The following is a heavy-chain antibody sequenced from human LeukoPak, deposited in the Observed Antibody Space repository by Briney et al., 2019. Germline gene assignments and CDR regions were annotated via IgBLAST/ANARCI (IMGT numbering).Heavy chain of an antibody. J-gene: IGHJ6*04. CDR1: GFTFTNYD. V-gene: IGHV3-23*01. Sequence: GGSLRLSCAASGFTFTNYDMVWVRQAPGKGLEWVSGISASGDRTYYADSVKGRFTISRDNAKNSLYLQMNSLRAEDTAVYYCAELGITMIGGVWGKGTTVTISS. CDR3: AELGITMIGGV. CDR2: ISASGDRT. D-gene: IGHD3-10*02.